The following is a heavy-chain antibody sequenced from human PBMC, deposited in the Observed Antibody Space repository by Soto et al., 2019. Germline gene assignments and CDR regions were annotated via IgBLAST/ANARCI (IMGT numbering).Heavy chain of an antibody. V-gene: IGHV4-39*01. CDR3: AKMGQWLVHY. D-gene: IGHD6-19*01. CDR1: GGSISSSSYY. Sequence: QLQLQESGPGLVKPSETLSLTCTVSGGSISSSSYYWGWIRQPPGKGLEWIGSIYYSGSTYYNPSLKSRVTISVDTSKNQFSLKLSSVTAADTAVYYCAKMGQWLVHYWGQGTLLTVSS. CDR2: IYYSGST. J-gene: IGHJ4*02.